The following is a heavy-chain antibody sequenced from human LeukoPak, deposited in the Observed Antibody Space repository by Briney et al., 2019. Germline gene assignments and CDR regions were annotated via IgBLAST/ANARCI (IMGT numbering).Heavy chain of an antibody. D-gene: IGHD1-26*01. Sequence: ASVKVSCKASGNTFTTYKMHWVRQAPGQGLEWMGIINPSGSGSRNAQKFQGRVTMTSDTSTSTVYMELSSLRPEDTAVYYCAKDGGSYSADYWGQGTLVTVSS. CDR2: INPSGSGS. V-gene: IGHV1-46*01. CDR3: AKDGGSYSADY. CDR1: GNTFTTYK. J-gene: IGHJ4*02.